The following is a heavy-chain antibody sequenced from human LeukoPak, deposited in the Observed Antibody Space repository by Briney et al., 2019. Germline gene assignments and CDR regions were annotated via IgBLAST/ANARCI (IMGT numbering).Heavy chain of an antibody. Sequence: GGALRLSCAAYGFTFSSYSMTWVRQAPGKGLEWVSSISSSSSYIYYADSVKGRFTISRDNAKNSLYLQMNSLRAEDAAVYYRARDWGVDYWGQGTLVTVSS. V-gene: IGHV3-21*01. CDR3: ARDWGVDY. J-gene: IGHJ4*02. CDR1: GFTFSSYS. D-gene: IGHD3-16*01. CDR2: ISSSSSYI.